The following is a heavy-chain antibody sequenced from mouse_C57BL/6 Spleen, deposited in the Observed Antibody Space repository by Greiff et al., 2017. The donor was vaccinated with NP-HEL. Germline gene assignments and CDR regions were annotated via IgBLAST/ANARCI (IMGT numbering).Heavy chain of an antibody. Sequence: QVQLQQPGAELVRPGTSVKLSCKASGYTFTSYWMHWVKQRPGQGLEWIGVIDPSDSYTNYNQKFKGKATLTVDTSSSTAYMQLSSLTSEDSAVYYGARWGTTVDYWGQGTTLTVSS. V-gene: IGHV1-59*01. CDR2: IDPSDSYT. D-gene: IGHD1-1*01. J-gene: IGHJ2*01. CDR1: GYTFTSYW. CDR3: ARWGTTVDY.